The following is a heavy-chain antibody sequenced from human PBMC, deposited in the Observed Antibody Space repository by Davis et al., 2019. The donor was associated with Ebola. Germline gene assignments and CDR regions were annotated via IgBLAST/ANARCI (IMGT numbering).Heavy chain of an antibody. CDR1: GFTFSNAW. CDR2: IKSKTDGGTT. D-gene: IGHD6-13*01. Sequence: GESLKISCAASGFTFSNAWMSWVRQAPGKGLEWVGRIKSKTDGGTTDYAAPVKGRFTISRDDSKNTLYLQMNSLKTEDTAVYYCTTVRSYSSSWYAPHYYYYYGMDVWGQGTTVTVSS. CDR3: TTVRSYSSSWYAPHYYYYYGMDV. J-gene: IGHJ6*02. V-gene: IGHV3-15*01.